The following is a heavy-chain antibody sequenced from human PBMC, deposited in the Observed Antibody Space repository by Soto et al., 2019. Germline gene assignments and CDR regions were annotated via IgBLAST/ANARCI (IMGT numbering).Heavy chain of an antibody. CDR2: IHYSGNT. CDR3: ARLLRPSDSERYYMDV. CDR1: GGSISGYY. J-gene: IGHJ6*03. V-gene: IGHV4-59*08. Sequence: SETLSLTCTVSGGSISGYYWSWIRQPPGKGLEWIGYIHYSGNTDYNPSLTSRLNTSVDRSKNQLTLNLSSVTAADTAVYYCARLLRPSDSERYYMDVWGKGTTVTVSS. D-gene: IGHD2-15*01.